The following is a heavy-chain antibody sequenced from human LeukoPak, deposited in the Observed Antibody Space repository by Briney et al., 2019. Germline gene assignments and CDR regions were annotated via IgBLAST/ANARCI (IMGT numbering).Heavy chain of an antibody. CDR3: ARDGPYTGSDY. D-gene: IGHD3-16*01. Sequence: SGGSLGLSCAASGFTFSSYGMHWVRQAPGKGLEWVANIKHDGSVRYYVDSVKGRFTISRDNANNSLFLQMNSLTAEDTAVYYCARDGPYTGSDYWGQGTLVTVSS. CDR2: IKHDGSVR. J-gene: IGHJ4*02. V-gene: IGHV3-7*01. CDR1: GFTFSSYG.